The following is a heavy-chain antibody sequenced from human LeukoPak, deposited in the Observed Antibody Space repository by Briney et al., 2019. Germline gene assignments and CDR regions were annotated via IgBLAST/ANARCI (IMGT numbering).Heavy chain of an antibody. V-gene: IGHV4-34*01. Sequence: TSETLSLTCAVSGGSFSGYYWSWIRQPPGKGLEWIGEINHSGSTNYNASLKSRVTISVDTSKNQFSLKLSSVTAADTAVYYCARGPYDYYDSSGYPGDYWGQGTLVTVSS. J-gene: IGHJ4*02. CDR1: GGSFSGYY. CDR2: INHSGST. D-gene: IGHD3-22*01. CDR3: ARGPYDYYDSSGYPGDY.